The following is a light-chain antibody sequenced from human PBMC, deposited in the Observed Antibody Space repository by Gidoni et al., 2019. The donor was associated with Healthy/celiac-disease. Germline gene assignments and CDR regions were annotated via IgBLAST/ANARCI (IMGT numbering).Light chain of an antibody. CDR3: QSYDSSLSAWV. CDR2: GNS. V-gene: IGLV1-40*01. Sequence: QSVLTQPPSVSGAPGQRVTISCTGGSSNSGAGYDVPWYQQLPGTAPNLLIYGNSNRPSGVPDRFSGSKSGTSASLAITGLQAEDEADYYCQSYDSSLSAWVFGGGTKLTVL. CDR1: SSNSGAGYD. J-gene: IGLJ3*02.